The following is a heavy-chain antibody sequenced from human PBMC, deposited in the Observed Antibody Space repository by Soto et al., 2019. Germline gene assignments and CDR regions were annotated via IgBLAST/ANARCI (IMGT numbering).Heavy chain of an antibody. V-gene: IGHV3-64D*08. Sequence: EVPLVESGGGLVQPGGSLRLPCSASGFNFSSHAMHWVRQAPGKGLEYVSGVSNSGRSTNYADSVKGRFTISRDNSKNTLYLQMSSLRPDDTAVYYCVKDSSGSWFSDFDSWGQGTLVTVSS. CDR2: VSNSGRST. CDR3: VKDSSGSWFSDFDS. J-gene: IGHJ4*02. D-gene: IGHD3-10*01. CDR1: GFNFSSHA.